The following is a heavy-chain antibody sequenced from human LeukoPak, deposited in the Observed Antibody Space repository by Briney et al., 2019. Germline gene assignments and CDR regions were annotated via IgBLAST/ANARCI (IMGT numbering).Heavy chain of an antibody. CDR1: GFTFSSYS. CDR2: ISSSSSYI. CDR3: AGRRTTGTAAQDY. D-gene: IGHD1-1*01. Sequence: PGGSLRLSCAASGFTFSSYSMNWVRQAPGKGLEWVSSISSSSSYIYYADSVKGRFTISRDNAKHSLYLQMNSLRAEDTAVYYCAGRRTTGTAAQDYWGQGTLVTVSS. V-gene: IGHV3-21*01. J-gene: IGHJ4*02.